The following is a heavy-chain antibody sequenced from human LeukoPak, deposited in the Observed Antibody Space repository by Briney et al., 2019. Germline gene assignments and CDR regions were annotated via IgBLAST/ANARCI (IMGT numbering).Heavy chain of an antibody. CDR3: AREGGFYRPLDY. D-gene: IGHD3-3*01. CDR2: VHLDGRT. CDR1: GGSVTSTNW. V-gene: IGHV4-4*02. J-gene: IGHJ4*02. Sequence: PSESLSLTCGVSGGSVTSTNWWTWVRQPPGRGLEWIGEVHLDGRTNYNPSLKSRLTMSVDLSENHVSLKLTSVTAADTAVYYRAREGGFYRPLDYSGQGTLVTVSS.